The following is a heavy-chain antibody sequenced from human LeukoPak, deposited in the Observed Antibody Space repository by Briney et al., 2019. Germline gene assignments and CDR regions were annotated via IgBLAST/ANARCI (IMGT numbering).Heavy chain of an antibody. CDR1: GDSVSSKSA. D-gene: IGHD5-24*01. J-gene: IGHJ4*02. CDR3: ARGDQNFDY. CDR2: TYYKFKWNN. V-gene: IGHV6-1*01. Sequence: SQTLSLTCAISGDSVSSKSAWNWIRQSPSRGLEWLGRTYYKFKWNNNYAVSVKSRITINPDTSKNQFSLQLYSVTAEDTAVYYCARGDQNFDYWGQGTLVTVSS.